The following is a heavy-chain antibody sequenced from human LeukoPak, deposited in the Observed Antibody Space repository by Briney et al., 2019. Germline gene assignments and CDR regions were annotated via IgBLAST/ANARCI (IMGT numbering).Heavy chain of an antibody. CDR2: FDPEDGET. CDR3: ATEYYYDRHNAFDI. D-gene: IGHD3-22*01. Sequence: ASVKVSCKVSGYTLTELSVHWVRQAPGKGLEWMGGFDPEDGETIYAQKFQGRVTMTEDTSTDTAYMELSSLRSEDTAVYYCATEYYYDRHNAFDIWGQGTMVTVSS. J-gene: IGHJ3*02. V-gene: IGHV1-24*01. CDR1: GYTLTELS.